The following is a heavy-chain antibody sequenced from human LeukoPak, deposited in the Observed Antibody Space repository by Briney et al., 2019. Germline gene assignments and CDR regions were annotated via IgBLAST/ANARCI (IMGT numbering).Heavy chain of an antibody. J-gene: IGHJ4*02. D-gene: IGHD3-22*01. Sequence: PSETLSLTCTVSGGSISSSSYYWGWIRQPPGKGLEWIGSIYYSGSTNYNPSLKSRVTISVDTSKNQFSLKLRSVTAADTAVYYCARDRYYYDSSGSNIFDYWGQGTLVTVSS. CDR3: ARDRYYYDSSGSNIFDY. V-gene: IGHV4-39*07. CDR2: IYYSGST. CDR1: GGSISSSSYY.